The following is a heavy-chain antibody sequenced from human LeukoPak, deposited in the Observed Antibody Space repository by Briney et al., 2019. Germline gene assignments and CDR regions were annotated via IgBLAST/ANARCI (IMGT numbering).Heavy chain of an antibody. V-gene: IGHV1-18*01. Sequence: ASVKLSCKASGYTGTSYGFSWVRQAPGQGLEWVGWISAYNGNTNYAQKLQGRVTMTRDTSTSTAYLELRSLRSDDTVVYHCARDGFWLGELRYVSWFDPWGQGTLVTVSS. D-gene: IGHD3-10*01. J-gene: IGHJ5*02. CDR1: GYTGTSYG. CDR2: ISAYNGNT. CDR3: ARDGFWLGELRYVSWFDP.